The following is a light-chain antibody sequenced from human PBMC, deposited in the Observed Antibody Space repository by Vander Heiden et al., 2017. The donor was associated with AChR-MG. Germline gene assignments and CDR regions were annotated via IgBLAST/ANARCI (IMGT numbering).Light chain of an antibody. J-gene: IGKJ4*01. CDR3: QQTNSFPPRT. CDR1: PGIRSW. Sequence: DIQMTQSPSSVSASVGDRVTITCRASPGIRSWLAWDLQKPGKDPKLLIYAAASLQSGVPSRFSGSGCGTDYTLTISSLQPQDDATYYCQQTNSFPPRTFGGGTKVEIK. CDR2: AAA. V-gene: IGKV1-12*01.